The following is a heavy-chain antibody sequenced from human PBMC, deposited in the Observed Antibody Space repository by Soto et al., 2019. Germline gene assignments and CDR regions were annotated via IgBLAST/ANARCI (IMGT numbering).Heavy chain of an antibody. V-gene: IGHV3-74*01. CDR2: IKNDGSVT. D-gene: IGHD5-18*01. CDR3: ANDGGMVPLWFRGMDV. CDR1: GGGIGDGG. J-gene: IGHJ6*02. Sequence: GGSRRLACVAWGGGIGDGGRRWVREGPGKGPVWVSRIKNDGSVTSYADSVKGRFTISRDNAKNSLYLQMNSLRAEDTALYYCANDGGMVPLWFRGMDVWG.